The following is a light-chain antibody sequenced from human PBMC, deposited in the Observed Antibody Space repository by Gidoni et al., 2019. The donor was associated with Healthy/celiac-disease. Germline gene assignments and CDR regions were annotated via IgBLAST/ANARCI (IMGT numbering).Light chain of an antibody. CDR1: QSVSSSY. CDR2: GAS. J-gene: IGKJ1*01. Sequence: EIVLTQSPGTLSLSPGERATLSCRASQSVSSSYLAWYQQKPGQAPRLLIYGASSRATGIPARFSGSGSGTDFTLTISRLEPEDFAVYYCQQYGSSPWTFGQETKVEIK. V-gene: IGKV3-20*01. CDR3: QQYGSSPWT.